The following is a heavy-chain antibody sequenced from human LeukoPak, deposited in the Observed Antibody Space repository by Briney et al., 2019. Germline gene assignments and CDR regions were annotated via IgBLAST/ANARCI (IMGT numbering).Heavy chain of an antibody. CDR3: ARRDPVAGLDY. CDR2: IYYSGST. V-gene: IGHV4-39*01. D-gene: IGHD6-19*01. J-gene: IGHJ4*02. Sequence: SETLSLTCTVSGGSISSSSYYWGWIRQPPGKGLEWIGSIYYSGSTYYNPSLKSRVTISVDTSKNQFSLKLSSVTAADTAVYYCARRDPVAGLDYWGQGALVTVSS. CDR1: GGSISSSSYY.